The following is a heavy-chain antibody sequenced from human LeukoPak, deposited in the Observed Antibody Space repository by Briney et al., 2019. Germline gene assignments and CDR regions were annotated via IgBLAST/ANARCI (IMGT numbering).Heavy chain of an antibody. CDR2: IIPIFGTA. CDR3: ARDRGVSAYCGGDCYL. D-gene: IGHD2-21*02. V-gene: IGHV1-69*05. J-gene: IGHJ5*02. Sequence: SVKVSCKASGGTFSSYAISWVRQAPGQGLEWMGGIIPIFGTANYAQKFQGRVTITTDESTSTAYMDLSSLRSEDTAVYYCARDRGVSAYCGGDCYLWGQGTLVTVSS. CDR1: GGTFSSYA.